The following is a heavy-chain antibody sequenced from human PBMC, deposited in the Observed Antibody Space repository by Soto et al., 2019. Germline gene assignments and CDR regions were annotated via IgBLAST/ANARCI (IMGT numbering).Heavy chain of an antibody. CDR1: GVGITNFF. CDR2: IKPSGTPS. V-gene: IGHV1-46*03. D-gene: IGHD2-15*01. CDR3: VRDNSATLPATPGDEKTDWRGSWFDP. J-gene: IGHJ5*02. Sequence: SVEVSCKASGVGITNFFMQWVRQAPGQGPEWMGVIKPSGTPSSIAQKFQDRFTMTRETSTSTVYMQLNSLTSEDTAIYYCVRDNSATLPATPGDEKTDWRGSWFDPWGQGTLVTVSS.